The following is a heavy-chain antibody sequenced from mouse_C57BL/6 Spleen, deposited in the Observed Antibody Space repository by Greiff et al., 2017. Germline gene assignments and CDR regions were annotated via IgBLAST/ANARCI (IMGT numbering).Heavy chain of an antibody. CDR1: GYAFSSSW. J-gene: IGHJ2*01. D-gene: IGHD2-1*01. Sequence: QVQLQQSGPELVKPGASVKISCKASGYAFSSSWMNWVKQRPGKGLEWIGRIYPGDGGTNYNGKFKGKATLTVDKSSSTAYMQLSSLPSADPAVXFYVCASYGNYEWFFDYWGQGTTLTVSS. CDR3: VCASYGNYEWFFDY. CDR2: IYPGDGGT. V-gene: IGHV1-82*01.